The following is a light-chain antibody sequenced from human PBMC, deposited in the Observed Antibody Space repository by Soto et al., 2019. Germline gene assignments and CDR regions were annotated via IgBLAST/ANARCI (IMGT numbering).Light chain of an antibody. J-gene: IGKJ2*01. CDR1: QSVSSSY. Sequence: EIVLTQSPGTLSLSPGERATLSCRASQSVSSSYLAWYQQKPGQAPRPLIYGASSRATGIPDRFSGSGSGTDFTLTISRLEPEDFAVYSCQQYVNSPFTFGQGTKLEIK. CDR2: GAS. V-gene: IGKV3-20*01. CDR3: QQYVNSPFT.